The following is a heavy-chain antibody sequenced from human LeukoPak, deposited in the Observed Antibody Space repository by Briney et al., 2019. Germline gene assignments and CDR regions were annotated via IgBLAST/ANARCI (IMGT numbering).Heavy chain of an antibody. CDR2: IYPGDSDT. J-gene: IGHJ4*02. CDR1: RYTFTTFW. CDR3: ARRKKTDSSGYMYYFDY. Sequence: GDSLKISCKASRYTFTTFWIGWVRHMPGKGLEWMGIIYPGDSDTRYSPSFQGQVTISADKSISTAYLQWSSLKASDTAMYYCARRKKTDSSGYMYYFDYWGQGTLVTVSS. D-gene: IGHD3-22*01. V-gene: IGHV5-51*01.